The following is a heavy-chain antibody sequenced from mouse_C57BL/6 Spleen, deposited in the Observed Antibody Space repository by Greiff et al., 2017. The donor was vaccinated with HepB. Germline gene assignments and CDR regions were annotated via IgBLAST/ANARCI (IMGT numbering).Heavy chain of an antibody. Sequence: VQLQQSGAELVRPGASVTLSCKASGYTFTDYEMHWVKQTPVHGLEWIGAIDPETGGTAYNQKFKGKAILTADKSSSTAYMELRSLTSEDSAVYYCTRSRDGYFDVWGTGTTVTVSS. CDR1: GYTFTDYE. CDR2: IDPETGGT. V-gene: IGHV1-15*01. J-gene: IGHJ1*03. D-gene: IGHD3-3*01. CDR3: TRSRDGYFDV.